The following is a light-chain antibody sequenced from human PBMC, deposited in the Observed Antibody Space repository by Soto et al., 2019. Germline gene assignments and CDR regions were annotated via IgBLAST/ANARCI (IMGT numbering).Light chain of an antibody. CDR1: QTVSSNY. CDR3: QQYDSSPPIT. CDR2: GAS. J-gene: IGKJ5*01. Sequence: EIVMTQSPATLSVSPGERATLSCKASQTVSSNYLAWCQQRPGQAPRLLIYGASSRATGIPDRFSGSGSGTDFTLTISRLEPEDFAVYYCQQYDSSPPITFGQGTRLEIK. V-gene: IGKV3-20*01.